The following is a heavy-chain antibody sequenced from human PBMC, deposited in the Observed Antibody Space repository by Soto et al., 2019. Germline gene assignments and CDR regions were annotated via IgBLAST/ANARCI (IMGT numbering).Heavy chain of an antibody. V-gene: IGHV1-58*02. CDR3: AADSGIMITFGGVTSSHYYYMDV. Sequence: ASVKVSCKASGFTFTSSAMQWVRQARGQRLEWIGWIVVGSGNTNYAQKFQERVTITRDMSTSTAYMELSSLRSEDTAVYYCAADSGIMITFGGVTSSHYYYMDVWGKGTTVTVSS. J-gene: IGHJ6*03. D-gene: IGHD3-16*01. CDR2: IVVGSGNT. CDR1: GFTFTSSA.